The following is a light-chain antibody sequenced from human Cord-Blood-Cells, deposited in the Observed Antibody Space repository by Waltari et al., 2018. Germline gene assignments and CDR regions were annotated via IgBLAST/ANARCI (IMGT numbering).Light chain of an antibody. CDR2: DAS. CDR1: QRVSSY. V-gene: IGKV3-11*01. J-gene: IGKJ3*01. Sequence: EIVLTQSPATLSLSPGERATLSCRASQRVSSYLASYQQKPGKAPSLLIYDASNRATGIPAWFSSSGAGTDVTSTISSLEHEDFAVYYCQQRSNWGIFTFGPGTKVDIK. CDR3: QQRSNWGIFT.